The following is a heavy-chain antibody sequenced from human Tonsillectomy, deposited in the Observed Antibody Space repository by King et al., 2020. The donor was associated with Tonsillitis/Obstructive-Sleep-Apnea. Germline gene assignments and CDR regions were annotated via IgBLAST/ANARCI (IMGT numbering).Heavy chain of an antibody. CDR3: ARGYYDTSGYYSHFDY. CDR2: IYYSGNT. Sequence: QLQESGPGLVKPSETLSLTCTVSGGSISSNNYYWGWVRHPPGKGLEWIGSIYYSGNTYSNPSLKSRVTISVDTSKNQFSLKLSSVTAADTAVYYCARGYYDTSGYYSHFDYWGQGTLVTVSS. J-gene: IGHJ4*02. V-gene: IGHV4-39*01. CDR1: GGSISSNNYY. D-gene: IGHD3-22*01.